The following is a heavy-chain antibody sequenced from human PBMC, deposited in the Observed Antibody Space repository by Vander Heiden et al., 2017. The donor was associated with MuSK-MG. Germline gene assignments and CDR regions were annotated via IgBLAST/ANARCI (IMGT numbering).Heavy chain of an antibody. CDR3: ARHRADYVWGPSWFDP. D-gene: IGHD3-16*01. V-gene: IGHV4-39*01. CDR1: GGSISSSSYY. J-gene: IGHJ5*02. CDR2: IYYSGST. Sequence: QLQLQESGPGLVKPSETLSLTCTVPGGSISSSSYYWGWNRQPPGKGLEWIGSIYYSGSTYYNPSLKSRVTISVDTSKNQFSLKLSSVTAADTAVYYCARHRADYVWGPSWFDPWGQGTLVTVSS.